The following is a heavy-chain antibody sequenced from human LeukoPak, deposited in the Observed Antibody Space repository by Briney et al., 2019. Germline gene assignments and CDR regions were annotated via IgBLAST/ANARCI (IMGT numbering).Heavy chain of an antibody. J-gene: IGHJ5*02. CDR2: VSSTGSGT. V-gene: IGHV3-23*01. D-gene: IGHD3-10*01. Sequence: GGSLRLSCVASGFTFSTYGMSWVRQAPGKGLEWVAAVSSTGSGTYYPDSLKGRFIISGDNSQNTVFLQMSSLRPEDTAFYFCAKDGPLLWFGPTDAWGQGILVTASS. CDR1: GFTFSTYG. CDR3: AKDGPLLWFGPTDA.